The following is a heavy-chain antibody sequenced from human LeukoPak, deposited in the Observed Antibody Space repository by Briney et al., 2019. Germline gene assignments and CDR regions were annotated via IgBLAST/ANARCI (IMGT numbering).Heavy chain of an antibody. CDR2: IYYNGDT. V-gene: IGHV4-59*12. Sequence: PSETLSLTCTVSGGSLSSYYWSWIRQTPGKGLEWIGYIYYNGDTNYNPSLKSRVTISVDTSKNQFSLKLSSVTAADTAVSYCARDGGLGQQLEYFDYWGQGTLGTVSS. D-gene: IGHD6-13*01. J-gene: IGHJ4*02. CDR3: ARDGGLGQQLEYFDY. CDR1: GGSLSSYY.